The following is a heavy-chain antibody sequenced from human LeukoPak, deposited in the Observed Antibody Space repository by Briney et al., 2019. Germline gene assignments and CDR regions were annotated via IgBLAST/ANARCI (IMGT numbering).Heavy chain of an antibody. D-gene: IGHD1-26*01. CDR2: IYHSGST. V-gene: IGHV4-30-2*01. Sequence: SETLSLTCTVSGGSISSGGYYWSWIRQPPGKGLEWIGYIYHSGSTYYNPSLKSRVTISVDRSKNQFFLKLRSVTAADTAVYYCARQWDGDYWGQGTLVTVSS. CDR3: ARQWDGDY. CDR1: GGSISSGGYY. J-gene: IGHJ4*02.